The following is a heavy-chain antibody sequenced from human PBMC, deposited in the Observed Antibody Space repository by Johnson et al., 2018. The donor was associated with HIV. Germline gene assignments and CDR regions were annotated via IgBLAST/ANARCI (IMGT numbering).Heavy chain of an antibody. J-gene: IGHJ3*02. CDR3: VRSNGRLAAFDI. D-gene: IGHD3-9*01. CDR2: IGTAGDK. Sequence: VQLVESGGGLVQPGGSLRLSCAASGFTFSSYDMHWVRQATGKGLEWVSAIGTAGDKYYPGSVKGRFTISRENAKNSLYRQMNSLRAGDTAVYYCVRSNGRLAAFDIWGQGTMVTVSS. V-gene: IGHV3-13*01. CDR1: GFTFSSYD.